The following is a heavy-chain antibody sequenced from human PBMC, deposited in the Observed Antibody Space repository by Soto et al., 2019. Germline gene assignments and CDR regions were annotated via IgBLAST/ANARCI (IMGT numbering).Heavy chain of an antibody. J-gene: IGHJ6*02. CDR3: AREGSADYGSYGVDV. V-gene: IGHV1-2*02. D-gene: IGHD4-17*01. Sequence: QVQLVQSGTEVRKPGASVKVSCKASGFTDFYIHWVRQAPGQGLEWLGWVNPSSGATNYAQKFQGRVAMTRDTFISTAYMELSRLQSDDTAVYYCAREGSADYGSYGVDVWGQGTTVTVSS. CDR2: VNPSSGAT. CDR1: GFTDFY.